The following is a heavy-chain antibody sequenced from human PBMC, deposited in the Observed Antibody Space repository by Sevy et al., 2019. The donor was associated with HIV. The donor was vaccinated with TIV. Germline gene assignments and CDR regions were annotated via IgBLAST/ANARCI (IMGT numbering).Heavy chain of an antibody. CDR3: ARDRAPDYYYDSSGYYYP. D-gene: IGHD3-22*01. V-gene: IGHV1-2*02. CDR1: GYTFTGYY. J-gene: IGHJ5*02. CDR2: INPNSGGT. Sequence: ASVKVSCKASGYTFTGYYMHWVRQAPGQGLEWMGCINPNSGGTNYAQKFQGRVTMTRDTSISTAYMELSRLRSDDTAVYYCARDRAPDYYYDSSGYYYPWGQGTLVTVSS.